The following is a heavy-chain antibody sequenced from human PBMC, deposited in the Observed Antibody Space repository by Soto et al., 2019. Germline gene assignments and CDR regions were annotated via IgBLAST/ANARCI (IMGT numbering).Heavy chain of an antibody. CDR2: LSRSGGAT. CDR3: SKGEMSTIRNSFDP. V-gene: IGHV3-23*01. D-gene: IGHD1-7*01. CDR1: GFNTRFYS. Sequence: GGSLRLSCTASGFNTRFYSMSWVRQTPGKGLEWVAALSRSGGATYYADSVRGRFTISRDASKDTLFLQMSNLRAEDTALYYCSKGEMSTIRNSFDPWAQGTLVTVSS. J-gene: IGHJ5*02.